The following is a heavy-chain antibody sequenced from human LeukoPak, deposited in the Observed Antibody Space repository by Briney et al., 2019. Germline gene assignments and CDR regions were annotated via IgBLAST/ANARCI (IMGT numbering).Heavy chain of an antibody. Sequence: SETLSLTCTVSGDSFTSVTDYWAWIRQPPGKGLEWIATGDYSGGTYYNPSLESRVAISADMSKNQISLQLTSVTGADTAVYYCAGERGEEYSSGWYKTNFFYNWGQGIRVTVSS. CDR2: GDYSGGT. D-gene: IGHD6-19*01. V-gene: IGHV4-39*07. CDR3: AGERGEEYSSGWYKTNFFYN. J-gene: IGHJ4*02. CDR1: GDSFTSVTDY.